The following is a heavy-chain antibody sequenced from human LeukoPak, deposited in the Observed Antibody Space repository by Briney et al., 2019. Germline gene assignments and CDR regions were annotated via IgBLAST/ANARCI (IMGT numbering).Heavy chain of an antibody. V-gene: IGHV3-15*01. CDR2: IKSKTDGGTT. CDR3: TTAATVTTLDY. D-gene: IGHD4-17*01. Sequence: GSLILSCAASGFTFSNAWMSWVRQAPGKGLEWVGRIKSKTDGGTTDYAAPVKGRFTISRDDSKNTLYLQMNSLKTEDTAVYYCTTAATVTTLDYWGQGTLVTVSS. CDR1: GFTFSNAW. J-gene: IGHJ4*02.